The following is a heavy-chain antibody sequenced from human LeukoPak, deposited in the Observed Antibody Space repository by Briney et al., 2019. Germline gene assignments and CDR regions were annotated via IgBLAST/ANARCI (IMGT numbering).Heavy chain of an antibody. CDR2: ITTDGSTT. J-gene: IGHJ4*02. CDR3: ARDGNYTPDY. Sequence: GGSLRLSCAASGFTFRSYWMHWVRHAPGKGLVWVSRITTDGSTTTYADSVKGRFTISRDNAKNTLYLQINSLSAEDTAVYYCARDGNYTPDYWGQGTLVTVSS. V-gene: IGHV3-74*01. D-gene: IGHD4-11*01. CDR1: GFTFRSYW.